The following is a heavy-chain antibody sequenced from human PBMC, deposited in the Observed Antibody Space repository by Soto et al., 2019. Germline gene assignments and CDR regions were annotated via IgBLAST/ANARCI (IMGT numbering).Heavy chain of an antibody. CDR2: ISAYNGNT. CDR1: GYTFTSYG. D-gene: IGHD6-13*01. Sequence: ASVKVSCKASGYTFTSYGISWVRQAPGQGLEWMGWISAYNGNTNYAQKLQGRVTMTTDTSTSTAYMELRSLRSDDTAVYYCARKIEYSSSWYWFDPWGQGTLVTVSS. J-gene: IGHJ5*02. V-gene: IGHV1-18*01. CDR3: ARKIEYSSSWYWFDP.